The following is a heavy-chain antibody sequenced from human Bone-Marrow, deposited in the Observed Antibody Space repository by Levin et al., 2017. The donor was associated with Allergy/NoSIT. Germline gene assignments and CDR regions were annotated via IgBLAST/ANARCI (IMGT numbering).Heavy chain of an antibody. CDR2: ISGSGGST. Sequence: PGESLKISCAVSGFSFAIHAMSWVRQAPGEGLEWVSGISGSGGSTYYADSVKGRFTISRDNSKNTLYLQMNSLRAEDTALYYCAKDLELLEWLGYFDSWGQGTLVTVSS. V-gene: IGHV3-23*01. CDR1: GFSFAIHA. D-gene: IGHD3-3*02. CDR3: AKDLELLEWLGYFDS. J-gene: IGHJ4*02.